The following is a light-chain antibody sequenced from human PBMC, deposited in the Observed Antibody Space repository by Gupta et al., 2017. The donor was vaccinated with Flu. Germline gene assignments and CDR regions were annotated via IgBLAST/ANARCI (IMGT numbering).Light chain of an antibody. V-gene: IGKV4-1*01. J-gene: IGKJ2*01. Sequence: DIVMTQSPDSLPVSLGERATINCKSSQTVLYSSNNKNYLAWYQQKPGQPPKLLIYWASTRESGVPDRFSGSGSGTDFTLTISSLQAEDVAVYYCQQYEYTPTTFGQGTKMEIK. CDR3: QQYEYTPTT. CDR1: QTVLYSSNNKNY. CDR2: WAS.